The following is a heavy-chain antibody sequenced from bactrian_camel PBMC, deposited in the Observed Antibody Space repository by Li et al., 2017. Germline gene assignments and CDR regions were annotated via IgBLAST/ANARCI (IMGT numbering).Heavy chain of an antibody. CDR3: AAEDAVSYVCRWSSTFRFGY. CDR2: MYTGFGGGNI. CDR1: GRSNENYF. D-gene: IGHD6*01. Sequence: HVQLVESGGGSVQAGGSLTLSCAISGRSNENYFLAWFRQPPGKEREGVAAMYTGFGGGNIYYDDSVKGRFTISRDNAKNTLYLQMDNLKPEDTAMYYCAAEDAVSYVCRWSSTFRFGYWGQGTQVTVS. V-gene: IGHV3S45*01. J-gene: IGHJ6*01.